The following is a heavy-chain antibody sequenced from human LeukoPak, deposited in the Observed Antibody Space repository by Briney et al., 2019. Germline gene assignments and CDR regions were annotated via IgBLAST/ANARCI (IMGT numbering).Heavy chain of an antibody. D-gene: IGHD4-17*01. Sequence: AVKVSCKASGGTFSSYAISWVRQAPGQGLEWMGGIIPIFGTANYAQKFQGRVTITADESTSTAYMELSSLRSEDTAVYYCARDRGNGDYDWFDPWGQGTLVTVSS. CDR2: IIPIFGTA. CDR1: GGTFSSYA. J-gene: IGHJ5*02. CDR3: ARDRGNGDYDWFDP. V-gene: IGHV1-69*13.